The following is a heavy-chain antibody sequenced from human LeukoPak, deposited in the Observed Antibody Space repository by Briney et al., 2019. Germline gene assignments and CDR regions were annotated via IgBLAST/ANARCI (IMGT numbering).Heavy chain of an antibody. J-gene: IGHJ4*02. Sequence: GRSLRLSCAASGFTFSSYAMHWVRQAPGKGLEYVSAISSNGGSTYYANSVKGRFTISRDNSKNTLYLQMGSLRAEDMAVYYCARAYDSSGYYPFDYWGQGTLVTVSS. CDR1: GFTFSSYA. D-gene: IGHD3-22*01. CDR2: ISSNGGST. V-gene: IGHV3-64*01. CDR3: ARAYDSSGYYPFDY.